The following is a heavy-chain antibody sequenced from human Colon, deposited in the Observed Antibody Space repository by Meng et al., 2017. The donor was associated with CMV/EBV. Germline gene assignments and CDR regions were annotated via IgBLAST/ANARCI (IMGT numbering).Heavy chain of an antibody. CDR3: AKKGGYSWYLEH. J-gene: IGHJ1*01. CDR1: GFTFDDYS. CDR2: IWYDGGSQ. Sequence: GESLKISCAASGFTFDDYSMHWVRQAPGKGLEWVAVIWYDGGSQYYADSVRGRFTISRDNSQSTLYLHMDSLRAEDTAIYYCAKKGGYSWYLEHWGQGTLVTVSS. D-gene: IGHD5-12*01. V-gene: IGHV3-33*03.